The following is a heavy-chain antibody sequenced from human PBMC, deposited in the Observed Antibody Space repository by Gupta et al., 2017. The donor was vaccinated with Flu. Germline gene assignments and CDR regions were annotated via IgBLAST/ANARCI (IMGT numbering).Heavy chain of an antibody. J-gene: IGHJ3*02. CDR3: ARAGSSRPAVI. V-gene: IGHV4-59*01. Sequence: IGCISGSESTNYNPSLKSRVTISVDTSKNQFSLRLSSVTAPDTALSYCARAGSSRPAVICGPGTKVTVSS. D-gene: IGHD2-15*01. CDR2: ISGSEST.